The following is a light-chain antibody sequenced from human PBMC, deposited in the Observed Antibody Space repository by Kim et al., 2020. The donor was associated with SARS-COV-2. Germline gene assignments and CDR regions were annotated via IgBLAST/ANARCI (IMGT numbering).Light chain of an antibody. J-gene: IGKJ4*01. CDR3: QHYDNSPLT. CDR2: GAS. Sequence: TPEKRATLSCRASQSINSRFLAWYQQRPGQAPRLLIYGASSRATGIPDRFSGSGSGTDFTLTITRLEPEDVAVYFYQHYDNSPLTFGGGTKLEI. CDR1: QSINSRF. V-gene: IGKV3-20*01.